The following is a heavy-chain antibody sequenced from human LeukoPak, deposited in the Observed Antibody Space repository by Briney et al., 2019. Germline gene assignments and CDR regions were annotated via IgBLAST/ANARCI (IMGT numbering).Heavy chain of an antibody. V-gene: IGHV1-18*01. Sequence: ASVKVSCKASGYTFTSYGISWVRQAPGQGLEWMGWISAYNGNTNYAQKLQGRVTMTTDTSTSTAYMELSSLRSEDTAVYYCARVEGRIVALDYWGQGTLVTVSS. CDR3: ARVEGRIVALDY. CDR2: ISAYNGNT. CDR1: GYTFTSYG. J-gene: IGHJ4*02. D-gene: IGHD5-12*01.